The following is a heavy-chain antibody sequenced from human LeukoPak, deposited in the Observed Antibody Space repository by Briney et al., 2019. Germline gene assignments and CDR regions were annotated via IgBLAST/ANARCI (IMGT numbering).Heavy chain of an antibody. CDR2: ISSSGDYI. CDR1: GFPFSSYS. Sequence: NAGGSLRLSCAASGFPFSSYSMNWVRQAPGKGLEWVSSISSSGDYISYADSVTGRFTISRDNAKKSLYLQMNILRAEDTAVYYCARDPGVITIFGVVIKRRCYMDVWGKGTTVTVSS. J-gene: IGHJ6*03. D-gene: IGHD3-3*01. V-gene: IGHV3-21*01. CDR3: ARDPGVITIFGVVIKRRCYMDV.